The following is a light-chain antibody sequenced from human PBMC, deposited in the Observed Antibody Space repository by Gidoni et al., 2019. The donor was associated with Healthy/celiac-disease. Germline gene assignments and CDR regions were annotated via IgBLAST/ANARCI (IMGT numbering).Light chain of an antibody. J-gene: IGKJ4*01. CDR2: GAS. V-gene: IGKV3-15*01. CDR1: QSVSSN. Sequence: DIVMPPSPATLSVSPGERATLSCRASQSVSSNLAWYQQKPGQAPRLLIYGASTRATGIPARFSGSGSGTEFTLTISSLQSEDFAVYYCQQYNNWPGLTFGGGTKVEIK. CDR3: QQYNNWPGLT.